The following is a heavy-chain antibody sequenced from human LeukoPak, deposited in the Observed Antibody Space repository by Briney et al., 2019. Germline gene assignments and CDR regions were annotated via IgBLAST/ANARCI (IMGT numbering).Heavy chain of an antibody. D-gene: IGHD1-26*01. CDR2: ISAYNGNT. V-gene: IGHV1-18*01. J-gene: IGHJ4*02. CDR1: GYTFTSYG. Sequence: ASVKVSCKSSGYTFTSYGISWVRQAPGQGVEWMGWISAYNGNTNYAQKLQGRVTMTTDTSTSTAYMELRSLRSDDTAVYYCARDLRRIVGATWGYYFDYWGQGTLVTVSS. CDR3: ARDLRRIVGATWGYYFDY.